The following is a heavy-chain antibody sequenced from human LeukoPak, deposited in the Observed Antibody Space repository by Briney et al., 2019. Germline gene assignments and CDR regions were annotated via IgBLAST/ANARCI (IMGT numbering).Heavy chain of an antibody. J-gene: IGHJ4*02. CDR1: GFTFSGSA. V-gene: IGHV3-73*01. CDR3: TRSPTVTPPG. Sequence: GGSLRLSCAASGFTFSGSAMHWVRQASGKGLEWVGRIRSKANSYATAYAASVKGRFTISRDDSKNTAYLQMNSLKTEDTAVYYCTRSPTVTPPGWGQGTLVTVSS. D-gene: IGHD4-17*01. CDR2: IRSKANSYAT.